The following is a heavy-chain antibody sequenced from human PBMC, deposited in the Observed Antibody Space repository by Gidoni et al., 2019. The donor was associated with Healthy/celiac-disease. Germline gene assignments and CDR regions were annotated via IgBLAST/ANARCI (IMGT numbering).Heavy chain of an antibody. CDR1: GFTFDDYA. Sequence: EVQLVESGGGLVQPGRSLRLSCAASGFTFDDYAMHWVRQAPGKGLEWVSGISWNSGSIGYADSVKGRFTISRDNAKNSLFLQMNSLSTEDTALYYCAKATYYFGSGNLHDAFDIWGQGTMVTVSS. J-gene: IGHJ3*02. D-gene: IGHD3-10*01. CDR2: ISWNSGSI. CDR3: AKATYYFGSGNLHDAFDI. V-gene: IGHV3-9*01.